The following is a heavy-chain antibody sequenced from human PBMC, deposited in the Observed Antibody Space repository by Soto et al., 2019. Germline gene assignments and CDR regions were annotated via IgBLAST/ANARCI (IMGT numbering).Heavy chain of an antibody. CDR2: ISGSGGST. Sequence: GGSLRLSCAASGFTFSSYAMNWVRQAPGKGLEWVSGISGSGGSTYYADSVKGRLTISRDNSKNTLYLQMNSLRAEDTAVYYCAKAIYYCTSTSCYNSPFDYWGQGALVTVSS. J-gene: IGHJ4*02. CDR1: GFTFSSYA. D-gene: IGHD2-2*01. CDR3: AKAIYYCTSTSCYNSPFDY. V-gene: IGHV3-23*01.